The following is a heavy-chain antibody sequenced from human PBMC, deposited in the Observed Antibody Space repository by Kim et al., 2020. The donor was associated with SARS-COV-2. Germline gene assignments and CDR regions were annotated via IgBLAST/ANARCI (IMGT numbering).Heavy chain of an antibody. J-gene: IGHJ6*02. CDR2: IGYRDDTI. V-gene: IGHV3-11*01. CDR1: GFTFGDYY. CDR3: ARVGIAIAANYYYYGLDV. Sequence: GGSLRLSCAVSGFTFGDYYMSWIRQAPGKGLEWVSYIGYRDDTIYYADSVKGRFTISRDNANDSLFLQMNSLRPDDTAVYYCARVGIAIAANYYYYGLDVWGRGTTDTVSS. D-gene: IGHD6-13*01.